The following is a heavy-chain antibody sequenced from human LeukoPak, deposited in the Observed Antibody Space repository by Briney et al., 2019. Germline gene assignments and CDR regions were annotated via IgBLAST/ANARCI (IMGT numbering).Heavy chain of an antibody. J-gene: IGHJ4*02. CDR1: GFIFSTDA. CDR3: ARVIRAAPGKGYFDY. D-gene: IGHD6-13*01. V-gene: IGHV3-23*01. Sequence: VGSLRLSCATPGFIFSTDALSWVRQAPGKGLEWASSISGSGGSTYNADSVKGRFTISRDSAKNTLYLQMNSLRAEDTAIYYCARVIRAAPGKGYFDYWGQGTLVTVSS. CDR2: ISGSGGST.